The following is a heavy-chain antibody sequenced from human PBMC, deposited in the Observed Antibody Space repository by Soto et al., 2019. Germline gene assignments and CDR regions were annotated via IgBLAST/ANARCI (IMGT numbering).Heavy chain of an antibody. CDR1: GFTFSHYD. CDR3: AKPIVAAGYYGMDV. CDR2: ISFDGRNT. J-gene: IGHJ6*02. D-gene: IGHD6-13*01. Sequence: LRLSCAASGFTFSHYDMHWVRQAPGKGLEWVAVISFDGRNTYYGDSVKGRFTISRDKSKNKLYLQMNSLRVEDTAVYYCAKPIVAAGYYGMDVWGQGTTVTVSS. V-gene: IGHV3-30*18.